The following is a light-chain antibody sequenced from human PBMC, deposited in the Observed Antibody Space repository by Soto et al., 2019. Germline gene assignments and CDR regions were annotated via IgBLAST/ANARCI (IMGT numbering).Light chain of an antibody. CDR2: GAS. V-gene: IGKV3-15*01. CDR1: QSVSSN. CDR3: QQYSNHWT. Sequence: EIVMTQSPATLSVSPGERATLSCRASQSVSSNLAWYQQKPGQAPRLLIYGASTRATGIPARFSGSGSGTEFTLTISSLQPDDFATYYCQQYSNHWTFGQGTKVDIK. J-gene: IGKJ1*01.